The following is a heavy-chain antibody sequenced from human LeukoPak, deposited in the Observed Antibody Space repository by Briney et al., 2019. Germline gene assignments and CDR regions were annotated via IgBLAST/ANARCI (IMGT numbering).Heavy chain of an antibody. CDR3: ARVSRGGRERRMVRGVTNTPYYFDY. D-gene: IGHD3-10*01. CDR1: GGSISSYY. V-gene: IGHV4-59*01. J-gene: IGHJ4*02. CDR2: IYYSGST. Sequence: IPSETLSLTCTVSGGSISSYYWSWIRQPPGKGLEWIGYIYYSGSTNYNPSLKSRVTISVDTSKNQFSLKLSSVTAADTAVYYCARVSRGGRERRMVRGVTNTPYYFDYWGQGTLVTVSS.